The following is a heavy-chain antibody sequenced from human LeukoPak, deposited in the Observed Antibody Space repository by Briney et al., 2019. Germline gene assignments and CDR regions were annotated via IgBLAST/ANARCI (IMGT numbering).Heavy chain of an antibody. J-gene: IGHJ3*02. CDR3: ARHLWRGGTTDSFDI. Sequence: KPSETLSLTCTVSGGSISRDYWNWIRQPPGKGLEWIGDIDYSGRTNYNPSLKSRVTISVDTSKNQFSLKLSPVTAADTAVYYCARHLWRGGTTDSFDIWGQGTMVSVSS. CDR1: GGSISRDY. D-gene: IGHD3-10*01. CDR2: IDYSGRT. V-gene: IGHV4-59*08.